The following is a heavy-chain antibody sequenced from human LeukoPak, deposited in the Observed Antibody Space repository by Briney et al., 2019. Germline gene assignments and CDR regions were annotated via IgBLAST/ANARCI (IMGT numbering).Heavy chain of an antibody. Sequence: PSETLSLTCTVSGGSISSGGYYWSWIRQHPGKGLEWIGYIYYSGSTYYNSSLKSRVTISVDTSKNQFSLKLSSVTAADTAVYYCARDMTIVTYAFDIWGQGTMVTVSS. V-gene: IGHV4-31*03. CDR3: ARDMTIVTYAFDI. CDR2: IYYSGST. D-gene: IGHD4-11*01. CDR1: GGSISSGGYY. J-gene: IGHJ3*02.